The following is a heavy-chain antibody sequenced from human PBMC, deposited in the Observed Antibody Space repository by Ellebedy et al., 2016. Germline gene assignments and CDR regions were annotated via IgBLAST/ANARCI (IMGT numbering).Heavy chain of an antibody. CDR3: ARVGSSWYLDFDY. V-gene: IGHV4-59*01. CDR2: IYYSGST. CDR1: GGSISSYY. D-gene: IGHD6-13*01. Sequence: SETLSLTCTVSGGSISSYYWSWIRQPPGKGLEWIGYIYYSGSTNYNPSLKSRVTISVDTSKNQFSLKLNSVTAADTAVYYCARVGSSWYLDFDYWGQGTLVTVSS. J-gene: IGHJ4*02.